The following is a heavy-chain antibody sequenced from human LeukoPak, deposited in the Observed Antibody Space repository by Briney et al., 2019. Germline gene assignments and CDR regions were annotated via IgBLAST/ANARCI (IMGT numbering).Heavy chain of an antibody. Sequence: ASVKVSCKVSGYTLTELSMHWVRQAPGKGLEWMGGFDPEDGETIYAQKFQGRVTMTEDTSTDTAYMELSSLRSEDTAVYYCATVSPNSRGYLDGLWYFDYWGQGTLVTVSS. V-gene: IGHV1-24*01. CDR3: ATVSPNSRGYLDGLWYFDY. J-gene: IGHJ4*02. CDR1: GYTLTELS. CDR2: FDPEDGET. D-gene: IGHD3-22*01.